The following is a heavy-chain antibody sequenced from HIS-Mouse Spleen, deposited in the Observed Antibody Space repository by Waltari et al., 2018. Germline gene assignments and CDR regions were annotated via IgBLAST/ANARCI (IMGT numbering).Heavy chain of an antibody. V-gene: IGHV4-39*07. CDR2: LYYSGST. J-gene: IGHJ2*01. Sequence: QLQLQESGPGLVKPSETLSRPCPVSGGYISSRRYYRSWIRQPPGKGLEWMGSLYYSGSTYYNPSLKSRVTISVDTSKNQFSLKLSSVTAADTAVYYCAREIPYSSSWYDWYFDLWGRGTLVTVSS. CDR3: AREIPYSSSWYDWYFDL. D-gene: IGHD6-13*01. CDR1: GGYISSRRYY.